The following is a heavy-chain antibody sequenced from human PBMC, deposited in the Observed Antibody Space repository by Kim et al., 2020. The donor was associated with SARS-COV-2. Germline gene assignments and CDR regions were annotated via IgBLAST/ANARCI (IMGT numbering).Heavy chain of an antibody. J-gene: IGHJ6*02. CDR2: TYYRSKWYN. D-gene: IGHD1-26*01. Sequence: SQTLSLTCAISGDSVSSNSAAWNWIRQSPSRGLEWLGRTYYRSKWYNDYAVSVKSRITINPDTSKNQFSLQLNSVTPEDTAVYYCARDRNVGATSYYYYYYGMDVWGQGTTVTVSS. CDR1: GDSVSSNSAA. V-gene: IGHV6-1*01. CDR3: ARDRNVGATSYYYYYYGMDV.